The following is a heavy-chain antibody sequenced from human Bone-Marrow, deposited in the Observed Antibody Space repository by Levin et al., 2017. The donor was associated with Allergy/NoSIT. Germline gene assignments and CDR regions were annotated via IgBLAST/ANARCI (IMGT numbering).Heavy chain of an antibody. Sequence: SQTLSLTCTVSGDSISSSASYWGWLRQPPGQGLEWIGSIYYSGTTYYNPSLKSRVTISVDTSKNQFSLNLSFVTAADTAVYYCARRRHCSDGTCDDLSVYFDYWGQGTLVTVSS. CDR2: IYYSGTT. CDR3: ARRRHCSDGTCDDLSVYFDY. V-gene: IGHV4-39*01. D-gene: IGHD2-15*01. J-gene: IGHJ4*02. CDR1: GDSISSSASY.